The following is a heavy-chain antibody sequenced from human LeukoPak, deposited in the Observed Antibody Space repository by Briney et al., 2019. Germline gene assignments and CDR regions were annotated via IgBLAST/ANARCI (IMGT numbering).Heavy chain of an antibody. Sequence: GESLKISCKGSGYSLTIYWIRWVRQMPGKGLEWMGRIDPSDSNTNYSPSFQGQVTISLDESINTAYLQWTSLKASDTAMYYCALLREDDRNPVGWFDPWGQGTLVTVSS. J-gene: IGHJ5*02. CDR1: GYSLTIYW. V-gene: IGHV5-10-1*04. CDR2: IDPSDSNT. D-gene: IGHD3-9*01. CDR3: ALLREDDRNPVGWFDP.